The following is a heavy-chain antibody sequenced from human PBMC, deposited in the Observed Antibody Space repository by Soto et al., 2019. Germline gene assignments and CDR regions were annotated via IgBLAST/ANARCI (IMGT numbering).Heavy chain of an antibody. Sequence: VESLTIFCKVPGRTFIKHWIAWVLQMPGKGLEWMGIIYPGDSDARYSPSFACQVTISVDKSITTAYLHWSSLEASDSAVYYCARQGDMAANPADAFDIWGQGTLVTVSS. J-gene: IGHJ3*02. V-gene: IGHV5-51*01. CDR1: GRTFIKHW. D-gene: IGHD6-19*01. CDR2: IYPGDSDA. CDR3: ARQGDMAANPADAFDI.